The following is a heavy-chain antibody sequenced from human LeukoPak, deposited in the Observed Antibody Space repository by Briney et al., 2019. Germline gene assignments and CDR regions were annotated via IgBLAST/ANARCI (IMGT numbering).Heavy chain of an antibody. J-gene: IGHJ4*02. CDR1: GFTFSGYS. V-gene: IGHV3-21*01. CDR2: ISSSSSYI. Sequence: GGSLTLSCTASGFTFSGYSMNWVRQAPGKGLEWFSSISSSSSYIYYADSVNGRFTISRDNAKHLLYMKMNCLRVEDHAVYYCARDRHDWNYTSGNGIRGSPSANDYWGQGTLVTVSS. CDR3: ARDRHDWNYTSGNGIRGSPSANDY. D-gene: IGHD1-7*01.